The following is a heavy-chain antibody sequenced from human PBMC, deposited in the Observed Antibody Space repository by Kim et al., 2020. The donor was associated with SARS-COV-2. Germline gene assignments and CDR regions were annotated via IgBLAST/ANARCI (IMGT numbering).Heavy chain of an antibody. Sequence: ASVKVSCKASGYTFTSYAMHWVRQAPGQRLEWMGWINAGNGNTKYSQKFQGRVTITRDTSASTAYMELSSLRSEDTAVYYCARDKSTVTTPIHYYFDYWGQGTLVTVSS. V-gene: IGHV1-3*01. J-gene: IGHJ4*02. CDR3: ARDKSTVTTPIHYYFDY. CDR1: GYTFTSYA. D-gene: IGHD4-17*01. CDR2: INAGNGNT.